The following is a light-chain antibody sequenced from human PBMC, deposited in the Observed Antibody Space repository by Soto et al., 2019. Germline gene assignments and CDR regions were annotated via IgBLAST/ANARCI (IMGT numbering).Light chain of an antibody. V-gene: IGKV3-11*01. CDR2: DAS. J-gene: IGKJ4*01. CDR1: QSVSSY. CDR3: QQYVSIPLT. Sequence: EIVLTQSPATLSLSPGERATLSCRASQSVSSYLAWYQQKPGQAPRLLIYDASNRATGMPARFSGSGSGTDFTRTISSLEPEDSAVYYCQQYVSIPLTFGGGTKVDIK.